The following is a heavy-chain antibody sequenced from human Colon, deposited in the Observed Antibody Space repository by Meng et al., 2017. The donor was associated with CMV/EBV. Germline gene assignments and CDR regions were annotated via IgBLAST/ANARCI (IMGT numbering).Heavy chain of an antibody. CDR2: IKQDGSEK. Sequence: GESLKISCAVSGFSLGDYWMNWVRQAPGKGLEWVANIKQDGSEKYYVDSVKGRFTISRDNAKNSVYLQMNSLRAEDTAVYYCARVPSSAWYVGVWFDPWGQGTLVTVSS. V-gene: IGHV3-7*01. CDR3: ARVPSSAWYVGVWFDP. D-gene: IGHD6-19*01. CDR1: GFSLGDYW. J-gene: IGHJ5*02.